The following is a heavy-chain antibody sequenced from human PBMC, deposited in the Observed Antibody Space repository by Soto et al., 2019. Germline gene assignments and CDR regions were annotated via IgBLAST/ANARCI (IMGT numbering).Heavy chain of an antibody. J-gene: IGHJ4*02. CDR2: IIPIFGTA. D-gene: IGHD6-19*01. V-gene: IGHV1-69*13. CDR3: ARSRADSSGWYVPLYFDY. Sequence: SVKVSCKASGGTFSSYAISWVRQAPGQGLEWMGGIIPIFGTANYAQKFQGRVTITADESTSTAYMELSSLRSEDTAVYYCARSRADSSGWYVPLYFDYWGQGTLVIVSS. CDR1: GGTFSSYA.